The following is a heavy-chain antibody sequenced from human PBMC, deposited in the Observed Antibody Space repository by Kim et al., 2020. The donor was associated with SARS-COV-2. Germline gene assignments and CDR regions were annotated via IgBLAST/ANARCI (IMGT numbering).Heavy chain of an antibody. Sequence: ASVKVSCKASGYTFTSYGISWVRQAPGQGLEWMGWISAYNGNTNYAQKLQGRVTMTTDTSTSTAYMELRSLRSDDTAVYYCARDTLLVVITTPSFRYYGMDVWGQGTTVTVSS. CDR3: ARDTLLVVITTPSFRYYGMDV. CDR1: GYTFTSYG. V-gene: IGHV1-18*01. CDR2: ISAYNGNT. D-gene: IGHD3-22*01. J-gene: IGHJ6*02.